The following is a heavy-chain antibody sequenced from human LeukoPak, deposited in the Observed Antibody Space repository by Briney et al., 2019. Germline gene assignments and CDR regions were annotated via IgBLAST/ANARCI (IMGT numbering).Heavy chain of an antibody. D-gene: IGHD1-1*01. J-gene: IGHJ6*02. V-gene: IGHV2-70*11. CDR2: IDWNDNK. CDR1: GFSLSTSGMC. CDR3: ARTVAATSGPTVLYYYILDV. Sequence: SGPTLVNPTQTLTLTCSFSGFSLSTSGMCVTWVRQPPGKALEWLARIDWNDNKYYNTSLKTRLTMSKDSSKNQVVLTMTNMDPVDTATYYCARTVAATSGPTVLYYYILDVWGQGTGVTVSS.